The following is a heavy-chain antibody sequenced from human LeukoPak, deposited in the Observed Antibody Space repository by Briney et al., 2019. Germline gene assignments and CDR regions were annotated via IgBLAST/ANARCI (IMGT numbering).Heavy chain of an antibody. D-gene: IGHD4-23*01. CDR3: YGANAEH. CDR2: TNTDGSST. V-gene: IGHV3-74*03. J-gene: IGHJ1*01. Sequence: GGSLRLSCAASGFTFSNYDMHWVRQAPGKGLEWVSGTNTDGSSTMYADSVKGRFTIARDNAKNTLYLQMNSLRAEDTAVYYCYGANAEHWGQGTLVTVSS. CDR1: GFTFSNYD.